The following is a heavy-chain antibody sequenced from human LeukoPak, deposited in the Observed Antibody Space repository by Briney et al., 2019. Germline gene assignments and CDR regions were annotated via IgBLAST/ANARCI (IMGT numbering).Heavy chain of an antibody. CDR3: VRDYRGFDY. V-gene: IGHV3-48*03. CDR1: GFTFSSYE. CDR2: ITTSGSTI. J-gene: IGHJ4*02. Sequence: PGGSLRLSCAASGFTFSSYELNWVRRAPGKGLEWVSYITTSGSTIYYADSVKGRFTISRENAENSLYLQMNSLRAEDTAVYYCVRDYRGFDYWGQGTLVTVSS. D-gene: IGHD1-26*01.